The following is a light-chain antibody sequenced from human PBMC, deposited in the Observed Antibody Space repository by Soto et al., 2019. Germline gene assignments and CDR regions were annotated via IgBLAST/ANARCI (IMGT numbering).Light chain of an antibody. V-gene: IGKV3-20*01. Sequence: DIVLTQSPGTLSLSPGERATLSCRASQSVTSSYLAWYQHKPGQAPRLLFYGASSRATGIPDRFSGSGSGTDFTLTISRLEPEDFAVYFCQQYGALPRFGQGTRLEIK. CDR2: GAS. J-gene: IGKJ5*01. CDR1: QSVTSSY. CDR3: QQYGALPR.